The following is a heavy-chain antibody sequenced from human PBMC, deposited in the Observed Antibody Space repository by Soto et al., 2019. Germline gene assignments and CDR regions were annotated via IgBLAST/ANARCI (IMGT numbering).Heavy chain of an antibody. CDR1: GFTFSSHA. V-gene: IGHV3-30-3*01. CDR2: ISSDGSNK. CDR3: ARDDEGGSDCELGY. J-gene: IGHJ4*02. Sequence: PGGSLRLSCSVSGFTFSSHAMHWVRQAPGKGLEWVALISSDGSNKYYADSVKGRFTTSRDNSKNTMYLQMNSLRVEDTAVYYCARDDEGGSDCELGYWGQGALVTVSS. D-gene: IGHD1-26*01.